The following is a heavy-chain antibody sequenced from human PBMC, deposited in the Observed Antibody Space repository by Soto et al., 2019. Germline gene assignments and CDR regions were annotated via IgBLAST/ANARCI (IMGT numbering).Heavy chain of an antibody. CDR2: IWYDGSNK. V-gene: IGHV3-33*01. Sequence: GGSLRLSCAASGFTFSSYGMHWVRQAPGKGLEWVAVIWYDGSNKYYADSVKGRFTISRDNSKNTLYLQMNSLRAEDTAVYYCARDPSYSYGLYYFDYWGQGTLVTVSS. D-gene: IGHD5-18*01. J-gene: IGHJ4*02. CDR3: ARDPSYSYGLYYFDY. CDR1: GFTFSSYG.